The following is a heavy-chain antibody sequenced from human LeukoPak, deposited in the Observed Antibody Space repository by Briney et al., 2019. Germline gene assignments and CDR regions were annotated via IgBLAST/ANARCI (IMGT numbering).Heavy chain of an antibody. CDR2: ISGSGGST. Sequence: GGSLRLSCAASGFTFSSYAMSWVRQAPGKGLEWVSAISGSGGSTYYADSVKGRFTISRDNSKNTLYLQMNGLRAEDTAVYYCAQSGSPVAGFDYWGQGTLVTVSS. CDR1: GFTFSSYA. CDR3: AQSGSPVAGFDY. V-gene: IGHV3-23*01. J-gene: IGHJ4*02. D-gene: IGHD6-19*01.